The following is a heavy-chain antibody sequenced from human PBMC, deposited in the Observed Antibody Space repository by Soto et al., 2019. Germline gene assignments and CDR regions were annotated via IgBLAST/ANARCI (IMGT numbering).Heavy chain of an antibody. V-gene: IGHV1-2*02. D-gene: IGHD3-3*01. J-gene: IGHJ4*02. CDR2: IHSKSGGT. CDR1: GYTFTDYY. Sequence: ASVKVSWKVSGYTFTDYYVHWVRQAPGQGLEWMGWIHSKSGGTNYAQKFQGRVTMTRDTSISTAYMELSRLTYDDTAVYYCARGGITVFGVIDYWGQGTPVTVSS. CDR3: ARGGITVFGVIDY.